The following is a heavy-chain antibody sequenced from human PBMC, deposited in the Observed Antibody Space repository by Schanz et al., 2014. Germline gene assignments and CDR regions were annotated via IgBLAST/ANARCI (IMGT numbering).Heavy chain of an antibody. J-gene: IGHJ4*02. V-gene: IGHV1-69*09. D-gene: IGHD6-13*01. CDR1: GYTFTGYY. CDR3: ARDGVDAAAGGNY. CDR2: IISILGIA. Sequence: VQLVQSGAEVKRPGASVRVSCKASGYTFTGYYMHWVRQAPGQGLEWMGRIISILGIANYAQKFQGRVTITADKSTSTAYMELSSLRSDDTAVYYCARDGVDAAAGGNYWGQGILVTVSS.